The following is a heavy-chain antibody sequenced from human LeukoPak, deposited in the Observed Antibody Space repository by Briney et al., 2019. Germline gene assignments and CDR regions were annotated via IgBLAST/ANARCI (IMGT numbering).Heavy chain of an antibody. V-gene: IGHV3-23*01. CDR2: LSGSGGST. CDR1: GVTFSSHA. D-gene: IGHD4-17*01. CDR3: AKGGSTSRVTTSRVVFGYYYYMDV. J-gene: IGHJ6*03. Sequence: GGSLRLSCAASGVTFSSHAMSWVRQAPGKGLEWVSSLSGSGGSTYHADSVKGRFSISRDNSKNTLYLQLNSLRAEDTAVYYCAKGGSTSRVTTSRVVFGYYYYMDVWGKGTPVTVSS.